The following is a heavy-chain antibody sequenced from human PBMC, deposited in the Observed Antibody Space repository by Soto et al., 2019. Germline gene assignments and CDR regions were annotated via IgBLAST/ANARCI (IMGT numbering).Heavy chain of an antibody. D-gene: IGHD6-19*01. Sequence: EVQLLESGGGLVQPGGSLRLSCAASGFTFSSYAMSWVRQAPGKGLEWVSTISGSGGSTYYADSVKGRFTISRDNSKNTLYLQMNSLRAEDTAVYYCAKGSSGWYERFDYWGQGTLVTVPS. CDR1: GFTFSSYA. CDR3: AKGSSGWYERFDY. V-gene: IGHV3-23*01. CDR2: ISGSGGST. J-gene: IGHJ4*02.